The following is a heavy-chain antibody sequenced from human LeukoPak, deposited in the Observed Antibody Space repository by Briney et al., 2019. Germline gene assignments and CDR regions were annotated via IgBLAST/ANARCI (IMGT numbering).Heavy chain of an antibody. CDR1: GGSISSYY. D-gene: IGHD6-13*01. CDR3: ARGRGYSNSYDY. J-gene: IGHJ4*02. V-gene: IGHV4-59*01. Sequence: SETLSLTCTVSGGSISSYYWSWIRQPPGKGLEWIGYIYYSGSTNYNPSLKSRVTISVDTSKNQMSLKLSSVTAADTAVYYCARGRGYSNSYDYWGQGTLVTVSS. CDR2: IYYSGST.